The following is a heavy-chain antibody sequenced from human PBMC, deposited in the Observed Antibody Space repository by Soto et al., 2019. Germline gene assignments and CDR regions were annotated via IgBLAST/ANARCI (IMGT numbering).Heavy chain of an antibody. Sequence: QVQLVESGGGVVQPGRSLRLSCAASGFTFSSYGMHWVRQAPGKGLEWVAVIWYDGSNKYYADSVKGRFTISRDNSKNTLYLQMNSLRAEDTAVYYCARESITIFGVVGAYYYGMDVWGQGTTVTVSS. J-gene: IGHJ6*02. CDR3: ARESITIFGVVGAYYYGMDV. V-gene: IGHV3-33*01. CDR1: GFTFSSYG. D-gene: IGHD3-3*01. CDR2: IWYDGSNK.